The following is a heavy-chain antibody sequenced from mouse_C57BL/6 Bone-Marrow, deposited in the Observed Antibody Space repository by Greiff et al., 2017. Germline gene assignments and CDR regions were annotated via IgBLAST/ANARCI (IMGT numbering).Heavy chain of an antibody. CDR1: GFTFSDYG. CDR2: ISSGSSTI. V-gene: IGHV5-17*01. D-gene: IGHD2-4*01. CDR3: ADDYDWFAY. J-gene: IGHJ3*01. Sequence: EVQLVESGGGLVKPGGSLKISCAASGFTFSDYGMHWVRQAPEKGLEWVAYISSGSSTIYYADTVTGRFTISRDKAKNTLFLQMTSLRSEVTAMYYCADDYDWFAYWGQGTLVTVSS.